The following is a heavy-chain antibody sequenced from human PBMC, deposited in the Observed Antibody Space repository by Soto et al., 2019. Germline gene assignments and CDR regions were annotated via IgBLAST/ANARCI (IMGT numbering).Heavy chain of an antibody. CDR2: IYHSGST. CDR1: GGSISSSNW. D-gene: IGHD3-10*01. J-gene: IGHJ4*02. V-gene: IGHV4-4*02. CDR3: ASRTMVRGVTGGPFDY. Sequence: PSETLSLTCAVSGGSISSSNWWSWVRQPPGKGLEWIGEIYHSGSTNYNPSLKSRVTISVDKSKNQFSLKLSSVTAADTAVYYCASRTMVRGVTGGPFDYWGQGTLVTVSS.